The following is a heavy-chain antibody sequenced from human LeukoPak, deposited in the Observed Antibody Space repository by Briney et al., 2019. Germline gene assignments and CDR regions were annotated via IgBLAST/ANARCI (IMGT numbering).Heavy chain of an antibody. Sequence: GGSLRLSCAASGFTVNSYYMSWVRQAPGKGLEWVSLIYGDGSTSYADSVKGRFTISRDNSKKTLSLQMNSLRAEDTAMYYCARGGSGYYWAFDCWGQGTLVAVSS. CDR3: ARGGSGYYWAFDC. V-gene: IGHV3-53*01. D-gene: IGHD3-22*01. CDR2: IYGDGST. J-gene: IGHJ4*02. CDR1: GFTVNSYY.